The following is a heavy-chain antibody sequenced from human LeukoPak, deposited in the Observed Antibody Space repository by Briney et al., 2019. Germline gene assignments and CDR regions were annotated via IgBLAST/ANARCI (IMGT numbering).Heavy chain of an antibody. Sequence: GGSLRLSCAASGFIFNSYAIHWVRQAPGKGLEWVAVISYDGSNRYHADSVKGRFTISRDSSKNTLYLQMNSLRTEDTAVYYCARDISSSWYFHYGMDVWGQGTTVTVSS. CDR2: ISYDGSNR. D-gene: IGHD2-2*01. CDR1: GFIFNSYA. CDR3: ARDISSSWYFHYGMDV. V-gene: IGHV3-30-3*01. J-gene: IGHJ6*02.